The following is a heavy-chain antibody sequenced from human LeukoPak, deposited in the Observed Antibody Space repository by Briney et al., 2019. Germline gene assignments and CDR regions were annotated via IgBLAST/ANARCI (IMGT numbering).Heavy chain of an antibody. CDR1: GGSISSGGYY. Sequence: SETLSLTCTVSGGSISSGGYYWSWIRQHPGKGLEWIGYIYYSGSTYYNPSHKSRVTISVDTSKNQFSLKLSSVTAADTAVYYCARAGLYYYDSSGYSHLPYYFDYWGQGTLVTVSS. D-gene: IGHD3-22*01. J-gene: IGHJ4*02. CDR2: IYYSGST. V-gene: IGHV4-31*03. CDR3: ARAGLYYYDSSGYSHLPYYFDY.